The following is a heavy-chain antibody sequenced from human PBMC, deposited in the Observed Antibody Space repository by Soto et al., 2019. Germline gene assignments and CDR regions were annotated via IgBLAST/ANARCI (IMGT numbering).Heavy chain of an antibody. CDR1: GGTFSSYT. CDR3: AAELLWFGESTYYFGY. V-gene: IGHV1-69*02. D-gene: IGHD3-10*01. J-gene: IGHJ4*02. Sequence: GASVKVSCKASGGTFSSYTISWVRQAPGQGLEWMGRIIPILGIANYAQKFQGRVTITADKSTSTAYMELSSLRSEDTAVYYCAAELLWFGESTYYFGYWGQGTLVTVSS. CDR2: IIPILGIA.